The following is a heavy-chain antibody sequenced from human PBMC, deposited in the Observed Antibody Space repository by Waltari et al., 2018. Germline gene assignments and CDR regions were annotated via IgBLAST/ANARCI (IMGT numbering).Heavy chain of an antibody. CDR2: IYYSGST. CDR3: ARYYLGGDWYFDL. J-gene: IGHJ2*01. V-gene: IGHV4-30-4*08. Sequence: QVQLQESGPGLVKPSTTLSLTCPVTGVTISSGDYYWRWIRQPPGKGLEWIGYIYYSGSTYYNPSLKSRVTISVDTAKNQFSLKLSSVTAADTAVYYCARYYLGGDWYFDLWGRGTLVTVSS. CDR1: GVTISSGDYY. D-gene: IGHD3-10*01.